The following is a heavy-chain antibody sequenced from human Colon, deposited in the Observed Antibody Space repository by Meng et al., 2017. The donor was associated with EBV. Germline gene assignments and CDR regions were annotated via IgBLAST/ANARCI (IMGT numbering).Heavy chain of an antibody. CDR3: AHSPFMIRGVITWFDP. J-gene: IGHJ5*02. CDR2: IYWDDDK. CDR1: XFSLTTSGVG. D-gene: IGHD3-10*01. Sequence: QITLKDSGPTLVQPTQTLTPTCTXXXFSLTTSGVGVGWIRQPPGKALEWLALIYWDDDKRYSPSLKSRLTISKDTSKSQVVLTMTNMDPVDTATYYCAHSPFMIRGVITWFDPWGQGTLVTVSS. V-gene: IGHV2-5*02.